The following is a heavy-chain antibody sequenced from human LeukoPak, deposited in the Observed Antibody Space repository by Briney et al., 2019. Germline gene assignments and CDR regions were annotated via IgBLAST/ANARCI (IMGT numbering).Heavy chain of an antibody. D-gene: IGHD2-2*01. V-gene: IGHV4-38-2*01. CDR2: IYHSGST. CDR3: ARQDIVVVPAAPYGVDV. CDR1: GYSISSGYY. J-gene: IGHJ6*04. Sequence: SETLSLTCAVSGYSISSGYYWGWIRQPPGKGLEWIGSIYHSGSTYYNPSLKSRVTISVDTSKNQFSLKLSSVTAADTAVYYCARQDIVVVPAAPYGVDVWGKGTTVTVSS.